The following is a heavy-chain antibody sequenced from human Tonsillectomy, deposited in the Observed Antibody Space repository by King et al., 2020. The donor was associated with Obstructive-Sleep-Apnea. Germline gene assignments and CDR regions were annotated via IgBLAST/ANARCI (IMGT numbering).Heavy chain of an antibody. D-gene: IGHD4-17*01. CDR2: IYYSGST. CDR3: ARLWPDYGDYLGLDY. CDR1: GGSISSYY. Sequence: VQLQESGPGLVKPSETLSLTCTVSGGSISSYYWSWIRQPPGKGLEWIGYIYYSGSTNYNPSLKSRVTITVDTSKNQFSLKLSSVTAADTAVYYCARLWPDYGDYLGLDYWGQGTLVTVPS. V-gene: IGHV4-59*08. J-gene: IGHJ4*02.